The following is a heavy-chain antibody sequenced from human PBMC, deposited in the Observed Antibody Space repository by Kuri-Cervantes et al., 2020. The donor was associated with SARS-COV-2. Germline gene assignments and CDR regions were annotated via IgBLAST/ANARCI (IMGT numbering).Heavy chain of an antibody. J-gene: IGHJ4*02. CDR1: GGSIGSYY. V-gene: IGHV4-59*12. CDR2: IYYSGST. CDR3: ARSNEYSSSSGIDY. Sequence: SETLSLTCTVSGGSIGSYYWSWIRQPPGKGLEWIGYIYYSGSTNYNPSLKSRVTISLDTSKNLFSLKLSSVTAADTAVYYCARSNEYSSSSGIDYWGQGTLVTVSS. D-gene: IGHD6-6*01.